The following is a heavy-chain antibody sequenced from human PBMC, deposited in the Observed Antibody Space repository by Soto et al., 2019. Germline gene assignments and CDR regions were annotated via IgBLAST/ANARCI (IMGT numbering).Heavy chain of an antibody. CDR1: GFTFSSYG. Sequence: GGSLRLSCAASGFTFSSYGMHWVRQAPGKGLEWVAVISYDGSNKYYADSVKGRITISRDNSKNTLYLQMNSLRAEDTAVYYCAKGYVDDSEAVDYWGQGTLVTVSS. CDR2: ISYDGSNK. D-gene: IGHD4-4*01. J-gene: IGHJ4*02. CDR3: AKGYVDDSEAVDY. V-gene: IGHV3-30*18.